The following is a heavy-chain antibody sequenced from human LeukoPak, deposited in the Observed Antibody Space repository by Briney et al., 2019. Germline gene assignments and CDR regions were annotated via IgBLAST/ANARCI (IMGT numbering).Heavy chain of an antibody. V-gene: IGHV3-53*01. CDR2: IYSGGST. Sequence: PGGSLRLSCAASGFTVSSNYMSWVRQAPGKGLEWVSVIYSGGSTYYADSVKGRFTISRDNAKNSLYLQMNSLRAEDTALYYCARDTPRVYDYVWGSPSYAFDIWGQGTMVTVSP. CDR1: GFTVSSNY. J-gene: IGHJ3*02. CDR3: ARDTPRVYDYVWGSPSYAFDI. D-gene: IGHD3-16*01.